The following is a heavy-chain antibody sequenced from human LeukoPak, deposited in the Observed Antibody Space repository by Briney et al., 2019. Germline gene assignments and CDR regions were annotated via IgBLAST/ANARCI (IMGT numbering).Heavy chain of an antibody. CDR3: ARAAYDILTGYYNVGWYFDL. Sequence: SETLSLTCTVSGGSISSGGYSWSWIRQHPGKGLEWIGSIYYSGSTYYNPSLKSRVTISVDTSKNQFSLKLSSVTAADTAVYYWARAAYDILTGYYNVGWYFDLWGRGTLVTVSS. V-gene: IGHV4-31*03. CDR1: GGSISSGGYS. CDR2: IYYSGST. J-gene: IGHJ2*01. D-gene: IGHD3-9*01.